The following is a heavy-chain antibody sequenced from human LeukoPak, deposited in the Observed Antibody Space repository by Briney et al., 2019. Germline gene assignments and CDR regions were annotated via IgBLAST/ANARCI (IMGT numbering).Heavy chain of an antibody. CDR1: GFTFSSYS. Sequence: GGSLRLSCAASGFTFSSYSMNWVRQAPGKGLEWVSYISSGSSTIYYADSVKGRFTISRDNAKNSLYLQMNSLRAEDTAVYYCARGYYYGSGTRAFDIWGQGTMVTVSS. D-gene: IGHD3-10*01. CDR3: ARGYYYGSGTRAFDI. CDR2: ISSGSSTI. V-gene: IGHV3-48*04. J-gene: IGHJ3*02.